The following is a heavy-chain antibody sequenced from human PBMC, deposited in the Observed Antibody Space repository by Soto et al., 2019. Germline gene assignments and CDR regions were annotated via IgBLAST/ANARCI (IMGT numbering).Heavy chain of an antibody. J-gene: IGHJ3*02. D-gene: IGHD1-26*01. V-gene: IGHV4-39*01. CDR2: IYYSGST. Sequence: SETLSLTCTVSGCSISSSSYYWGWIRQPPGKGLEWIGSIYYSGSTYYNPSLKSRVTISVDTSKNQFSLKLSSVTAADTAVYYCARHEGAVDAFDIWGQGTMVTVSS. CDR3: ARHEGAVDAFDI. CDR1: GCSISSSSYY.